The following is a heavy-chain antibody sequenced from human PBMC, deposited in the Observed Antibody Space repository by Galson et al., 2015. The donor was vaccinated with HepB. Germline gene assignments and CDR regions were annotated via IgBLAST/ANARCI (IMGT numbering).Heavy chain of an antibody. CDR2: IWYDGSRQ. D-gene: IGHD3-22*01. V-gene: IGHV3-33*01. Sequence: SLRLSCAASGFTFNTYGIHWVRQAPGKGLEWVAVIWYDGSRQYSADYVKGRFTITRDNYNNTVSLEINSMRPEDTAVYYCARDFSPTNRVIGGLGGLNYWCQGTLVTVSS. CDR1: GFTFNTYG. CDR3: ARDFSPTNRVIGGLGGLNY. J-gene: IGHJ4*02.